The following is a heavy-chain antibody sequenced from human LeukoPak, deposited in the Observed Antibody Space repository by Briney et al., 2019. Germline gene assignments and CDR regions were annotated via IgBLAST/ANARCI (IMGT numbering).Heavy chain of an antibody. J-gene: IGHJ4*02. V-gene: IGHV1-69*05. CDR2: IIPIFGTA. Sequence: ASVKVSCKASGGTFSSYAISWVRQAPGQGLEWMGGIIPIFGTANYAQKFQGRVTITRDTSASTAYMELSSLRSEDTAVYYCARKSSSSSLTPLDYWGQGTLVTVSS. D-gene: IGHD6-13*01. CDR3: ARKSSSSSLTPLDY. CDR1: GGTFSSYA.